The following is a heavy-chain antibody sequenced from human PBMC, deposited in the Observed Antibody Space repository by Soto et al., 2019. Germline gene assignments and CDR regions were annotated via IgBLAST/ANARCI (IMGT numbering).Heavy chain of an antibody. Sequence: SVKGSCKASRGTFSSYAISWGRQAPGRGLELMGGSITIFGTANYAQKFQGRVTTTADESTSTAYMELSSLRSEETAVYYCARGLRSSGWFADYYYYGMEAWGEGTKLRVS. CDR1: RGTFSSYA. J-gene: IGHJ6*01. CDR2: SITIFGTA. D-gene: IGHD6-19*01. CDR3: ARGLRSSGWFADYYYYGMEA. V-gene: IGHV1-69*13.